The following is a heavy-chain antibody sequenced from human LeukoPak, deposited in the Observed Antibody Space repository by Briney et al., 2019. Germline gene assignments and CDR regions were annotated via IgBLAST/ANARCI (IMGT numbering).Heavy chain of an antibody. D-gene: IGHD6-13*01. CDR1: GFTFSSYA. J-gene: IGHJ4*02. Sequence: GGSLRLSCAASGFTFSSYAMPWVRQAPGKGLEWVAVISYDGSNKYYADSVKGRFTISRDNSKNTLYLQMNSLRAEDTAVYYCASPARIAAASYFDYWGQGTLVTVSS. V-gene: IGHV3-30-3*01. CDR3: ASPARIAAASYFDY. CDR2: ISYDGSNK.